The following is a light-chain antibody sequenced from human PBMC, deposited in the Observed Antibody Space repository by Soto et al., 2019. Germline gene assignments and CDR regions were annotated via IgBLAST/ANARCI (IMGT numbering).Light chain of an antibody. CDR3: QHYNSYSEA. CDR1: QTIDSW. Sequence: DIQMTQSPSTLSAFLGDRVTITCRASQTIDSWLAWYQQRPGKPPNLLIYKASTLKSGVPSRFSGSGSGTEFTLTISSLQPDDFATYYCQHYNSYSEAFGQGTKVDI. CDR2: KAS. J-gene: IGKJ1*01. V-gene: IGKV1-5*03.